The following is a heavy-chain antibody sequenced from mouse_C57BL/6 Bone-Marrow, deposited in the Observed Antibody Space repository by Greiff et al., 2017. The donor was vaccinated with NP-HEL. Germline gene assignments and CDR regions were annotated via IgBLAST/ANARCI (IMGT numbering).Heavy chain of an antibody. Sequence: EVQVVESGGGLVKPGGSLKLSCAASGFTFSSYAMSWVRQTPEKRLEWVATISDGGSYTYYPDNVKGRFTISRDNAKNNLYLQMSHLKSEDTAMYYCARDGGDSSWFAYWGQGTLVTVSA. V-gene: IGHV5-4*01. CDR1: GFTFSSYA. D-gene: IGHD3-3*01. J-gene: IGHJ3*01. CDR2: ISDGGSYT. CDR3: ARDGGDSSWFAY.